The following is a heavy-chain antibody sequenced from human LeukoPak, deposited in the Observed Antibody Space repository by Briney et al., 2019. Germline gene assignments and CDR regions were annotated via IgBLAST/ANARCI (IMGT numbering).Heavy chain of an antibody. Sequence: ASVKVSCEASGYTFTGYYMHWVRQAPGQGLEWMGRINPNSGGTNYAQKFQGRVTMTRDTSISTAYMELSRLRSDDTSVYYSARAHIALGPWFDPWGQGTLVTVSS. V-gene: IGHV1-2*06. D-gene: IGHD7-27*01. CDR3: ARAHIALGPWFDP. CDR2: INPNSGGT. J-gene: IGHJ5*02. CDR1: GYTFTGYY.